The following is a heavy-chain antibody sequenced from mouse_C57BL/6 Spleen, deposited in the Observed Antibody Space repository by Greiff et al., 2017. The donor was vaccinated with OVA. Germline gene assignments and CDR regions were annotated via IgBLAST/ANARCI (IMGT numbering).Heavy chain of an antibody. V-gene: IGHV2-4*01. D-gene: IGHD3-2*02. CDR2: IWSGGST. J-gene: IGHJ4*01. Sequence: QVQLQQSGPGLVQPSQSLSITCTVSGFSLTSYGVHWVRQPPGKGLEWLGVIWSGGSTDYNAAFISRLSISKDNSKSQVFFKMNSLQADDTAIYYCAKKIGTAQTPHYYAMDYWGQGTSVTVSS. CDR1: GFSLTSYG. CDR3: AKKIGTAQTPHYYAMDY.